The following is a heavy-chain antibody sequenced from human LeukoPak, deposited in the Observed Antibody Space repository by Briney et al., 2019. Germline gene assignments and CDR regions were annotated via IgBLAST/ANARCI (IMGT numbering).Heavy chain of an antibody. D-gene: IGHD3-22*01. Sequence: GGSLRLSCAASGFTVSSNYMSWVRQAPGKGLEWVSVIYSGGSTYYADSVKGRFTISRDYSKNTLYLQMNSLRAEDTAVYYCARAWYYYDSSGYRDWGQGTLVTVSS. CDR2: IYSGGST. J-gene: IGHJ4*02. CDR1: GFTVSSNY. CDR3: ARAWYYYDSSGYRD. V-gene: IGHV3-53*01.